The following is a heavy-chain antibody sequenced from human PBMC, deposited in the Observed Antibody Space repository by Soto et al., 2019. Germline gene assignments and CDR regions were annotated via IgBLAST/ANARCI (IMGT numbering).Heavy chain of an antibody. CDR1: GGTISSGGYY. Sequence: PSGTLSITCTVSGGTISSGGYYWSWIRQHPGKGLEWIGYIYYSGSTYYNPSLKSRVTISVDRSKNQFSLKLSSVTAADTAVYYCASHYCSGGSCIFDYWGQGTLVTVS. CDR3: ASHYCSGGSCIFDY. CDR2: IYYSGST. J-gene: IGHJ4*02. V-gene: IGHV4-30-2*01. D-gene: IGHD2-15*01.